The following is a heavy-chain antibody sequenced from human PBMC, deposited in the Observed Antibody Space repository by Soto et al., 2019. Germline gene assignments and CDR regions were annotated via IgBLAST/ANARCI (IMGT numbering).Heavy chain of an antibody. Sequence: PGVSLRLSGAASGFTFSSYAMSWVRQAPGKGLEWVSAISGSGGSTYYADSVKGRFTISRDNSKNTLYLQMNSLRAEDMAVYYCAKDTYYEWLLYCWFDPWCQGALVTVSS. CDR1: GFTFSSYA. CDR2: ISGSGGST. CDR3: AKDTYYEWLLYCWFDP. D-gene: IGHD3-9*01. V-gene: IGHV3-23*01. J-gene: IGHJ5*02.